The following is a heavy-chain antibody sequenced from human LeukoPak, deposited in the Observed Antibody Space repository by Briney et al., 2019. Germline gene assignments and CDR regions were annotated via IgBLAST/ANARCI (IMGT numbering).Heavy chain of an antibody. D-gene: IGHD6-13*01. V-gene: IGHV4-4*07. CDR2: IYTSGST. J-gene: IGHJ6*03. Sequence: SETLSLTCTVSGGSISSYYWSWIRQPPGKGLEWIGRIYTSGSTNYNPSLKSRVTMSVDTSKNQFSLKLSSVTAADTAVYYCARDRSSSWYYYYYMDVWGKGTTVTISS. CDR1: GGSISSYY. CDR3: ARDRSSSWYYYYYMDV.